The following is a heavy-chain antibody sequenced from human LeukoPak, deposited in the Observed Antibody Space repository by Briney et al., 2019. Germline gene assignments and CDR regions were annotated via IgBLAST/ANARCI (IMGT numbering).Heavy chain of an antibody. D-gene: IGHD2-2*01. CDR2: IYPGDSDT. J-gene: IGHJ6*03. CDR3: ARHGAGYQLLSYYYYMDV. V-gene: IGHV5-51*01. Sequence: GESLKISCKGSGYSFTSYWIGWVRQMPGKGLEWMGIIYPGDSDTRYSPSFQGQVTISADKSISTAYLQWSSLKASDTAMYYCARHGAGYQLLSYYYYMDVWGKGTTVTVSS. CDR1: GYSFTSYW.